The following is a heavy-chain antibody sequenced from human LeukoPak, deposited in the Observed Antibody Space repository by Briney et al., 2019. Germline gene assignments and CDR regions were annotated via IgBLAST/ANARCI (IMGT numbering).Heavy chain of an antibody. Sequence: GGSLRLSCAASGFTFSSYAMGWVRQAPGKGLEWVSAISGSGGSTYYADSVKGRFTISRDNSKNTLYLQMNSLRAEDTAVYYCAKGQSYYYGSGSYPDPWGQGTLVTVSS. CDR3: AKGQSYYYGSGSYPDP. J-gene: IGHJ5*02. D-gene: IGHD3-10*01. V-gene: IGHV3-23*01. CDR2: ISGSGGST. CDR1: GFTFSSYA.